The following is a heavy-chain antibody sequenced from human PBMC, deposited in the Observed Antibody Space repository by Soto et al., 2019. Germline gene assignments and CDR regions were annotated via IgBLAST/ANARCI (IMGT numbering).Heavy chain of an antibody. Sequence: GGSLRLSCAASGFTFSSYGMHWVRQAPGKGLEWVAVISYDGSNKYYADSVKVRFTISRDNSKNTLYLQMNSLRAEDTAVYYCVKLIRSSWYGEFDAFDIWGQGTMVTVSS. V-gene: IGHV3-30*18. CDR2: ISYDGSNK. CDR3: VKLIRSSWYGEFDAFDI. CDR1: GFTFSSYG. D-gene: IGHD6-13*01. J-gene: IGHJ3*02.